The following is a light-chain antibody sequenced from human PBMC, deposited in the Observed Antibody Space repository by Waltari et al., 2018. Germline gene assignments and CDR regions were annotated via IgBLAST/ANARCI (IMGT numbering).Light chain of an antibody. CDR2: DAS. CDR3: QQRRDWPLT. J-gene: IGKJ4*01. Sequence: EIVLTQSLATLSLSPGERASLSCRASQSVSRDLAWYRQKPGQAPRLLIFDASIRATGTPARCSGSGSGTDFTLTISSLDSEDFAIYYCQQRRDWPLTFGGGTKVEIK. CDR1: QSVSRD. V-gene: IGKV3-11*01.